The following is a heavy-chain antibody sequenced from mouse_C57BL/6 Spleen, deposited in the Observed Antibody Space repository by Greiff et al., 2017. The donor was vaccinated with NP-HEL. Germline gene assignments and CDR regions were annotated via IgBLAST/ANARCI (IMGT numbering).Heavy chain of an antibody. V-gene: IGHV1-19*01. D-gene: IGHD3-3*01. CDR3: ARREGDGGYYAMDY. CDR2: INPYNGGT. Sequence: VQLQQSGPVLVKPGASVKMSCKASGYTFTDYYMNWVKQSHGKSLEWIGVINPYNGGTSYNQKFKGKATLTVDKSSSTAYMELNSLTSEDSAVYYCARREGDGGYYAMDYWGQGTSVTVSS. CDR1: GYTFTDYY. J-gene: IGHJ4*01.